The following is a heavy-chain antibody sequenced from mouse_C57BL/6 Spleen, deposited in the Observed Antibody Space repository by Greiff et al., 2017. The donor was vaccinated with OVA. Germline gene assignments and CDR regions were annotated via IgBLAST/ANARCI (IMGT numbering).Heavy chain of an antibody. D-gene: IGHD2-1*01. J-gene: IGHJ4*01. CDR2: IWRGGST. CDR3: AKKWGAYGNYDYAMDY. V-gene: IGHV2-5*01. Sequence: VQLQESGPGLVQPSQSLSITCTVSGFSLTSYGVHWVRQSPGKGLEWLGVIWRGGSTDYNAAFMSRLSITKDNSKSQVFFKMNSLQADDTAIYYCAKKWGAYGNYDYAMDYWGQGTSVTVSS. CDR1: GFSLTSYG.